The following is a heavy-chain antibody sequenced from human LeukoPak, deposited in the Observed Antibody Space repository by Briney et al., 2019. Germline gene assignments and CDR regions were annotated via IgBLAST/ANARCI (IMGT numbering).Heavy chain of an antibody. Sequence: GGSLRLSCEVSGLTVSSNYMSWVRQAPGKGLEWVSAISDNGGSTYYGDSVKGRFTISRDSSKNTLYRQMSSLRAEDTAVYYCAKEGYYYDSSGYNYYYGMDVWGQGTTVTVSS. CDR2: ISDNGGST. CDR3: AKEGYYYDSSGYNYYYGMDV. D-gene: IGHD3-22*01. CDR1: GLTVSSNY. J-gene: IGHJ6*02. V-gene: IGHV3-23*01.